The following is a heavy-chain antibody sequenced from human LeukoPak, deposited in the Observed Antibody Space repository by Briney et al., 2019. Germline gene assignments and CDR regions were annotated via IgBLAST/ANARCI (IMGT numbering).Heavy chain of an antibody. CDR1: GFIFGSFG. J-gene: IGHJ4*02. D-gene: IGHD3-22*01. CDR3: ARVGDYENSGSQPFDY. Sequence: GGSLRLSCAASGFIFGSFGMHWVRQAPGKGLEWVAVIWHDGSYKYYLDSVKGRFTISRDNAKNTLYLQMNNLRVEDTAVYYCARVGDYENSGSQPFDYWGQGTLVTVSS. V-gene: IGHV3-33*01. CDR2: IWHDGSYK.